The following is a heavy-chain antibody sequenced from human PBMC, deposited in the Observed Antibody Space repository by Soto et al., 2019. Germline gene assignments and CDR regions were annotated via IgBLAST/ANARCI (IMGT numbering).Heavy chain of an antibody. CDR2: ISGSGGST. CDR1: GFTFSSYA. D-gene: IGHD6-25*01. Sequence: GGSLRLSCAASGFTFSSYAMSWVRQAPGKGLEWVSAISGSGGSTYYTDSVKGRFTISRDNSKNTLYLQMNSLRAEDTAVYYCAKPPRAAQRVFDYWGQGTLVTVSS. CDR3: AKPPRAAQRVFDY. V-gene: IGHV3-23*01. J-gene: IGHJ4*02.